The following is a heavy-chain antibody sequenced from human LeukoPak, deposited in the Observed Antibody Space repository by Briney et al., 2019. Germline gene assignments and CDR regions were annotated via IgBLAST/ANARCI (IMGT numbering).Heavy chain of an antibody. D-gene: IGHD3-22*01. J-gene: IGHJ4*02. Sequence: SGGSLRLSCAASGNYWMHWVRQAPGKGLVWVSHINSDGSWTSYADSVKGRFTISRDNSKNTLYLQMNSLRAEDTAVYYCAKDDTYYYDSSGYTPGFDYWGQGTLVTVSS. V-gene: IGHV3-74*01. CDR3: AKDDTYYYDSSGYTPGFDY. CDR1: GNYW. CDR2: INSDGSWT.